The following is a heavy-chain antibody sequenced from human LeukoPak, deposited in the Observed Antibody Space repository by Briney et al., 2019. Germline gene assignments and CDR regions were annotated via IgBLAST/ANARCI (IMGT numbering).Heavy chain of an antibody. D-gene: IGHD5-24*01. J-gene: IGHJ6*02. CDR3: ARWVKGRDGYPSHYYYGMDV. V-gene: IGHV1-69*13. CDR1: GGTFSSYA. Sequence: SVKVSCKASGGTFSSYAISRVRQAPGQGLEWMGGIIPIFGTANYAQKFQGRVTITADESTSTAYMELSSLRSEDTAVYYCARWVKGRDGYPSHYYYGMDVWGQGTTVTVSS. CDR2: IIPIFGTA.